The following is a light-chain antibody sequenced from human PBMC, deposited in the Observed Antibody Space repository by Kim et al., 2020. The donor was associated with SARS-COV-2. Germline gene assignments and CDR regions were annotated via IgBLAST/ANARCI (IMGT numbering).Light chain of an antibody. CDR2: EVT. J-gene: IGLJ1*01. CDR1: STDVGGYNY. V-gene: IGLV2-8*01. CDR3: SSYAGSSTLYV. Sequence: QSALTQPPSASGPPGHSITISCTGTSTDVGGYNYVSWYQQHPGKAPKLMIYEVTKRPSGVPDRFSGSKSGNTASLTVSGLQAEDEADYYCSSYAGSSTLYVFGAGTKVTVL.